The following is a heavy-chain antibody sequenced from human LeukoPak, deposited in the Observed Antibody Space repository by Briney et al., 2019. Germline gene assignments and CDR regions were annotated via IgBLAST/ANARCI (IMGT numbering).Heavy chain of an antibody. CDR1: GYTFSTYG. J-gene: IGHJ5*02. CDR2: INPNSGGT. Sequence: GASVKVSCKASGYTFSTYGITWVRQAPGQGLEWMGWINPNSGGTNYAQKFQGRVTMTRDTSISTAYMELSGLRSDDTAVFYCARGIAARFNWFDPWGQGTLVTVSS. V-gene: IGHV1-2*02. D-gene: IGHD6-25*01. CDR3: ARGIAARFNWFDP.